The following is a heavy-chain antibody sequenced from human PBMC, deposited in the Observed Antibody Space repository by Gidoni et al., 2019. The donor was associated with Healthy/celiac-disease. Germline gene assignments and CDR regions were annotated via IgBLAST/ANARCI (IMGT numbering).Heavy chain of an antibody. V-gene: IGHV3-33*01. J-gene: IGHJ6*02. CDR3: ARDPGYYDCWSGYPSYDYGMDV. CDR2: IWYDGSNK. Sequence: QVQLVESGGGVVQPVRSLRLSCAASGFPFSCCGLHWVRQATGKGLEWVEVIWYDGSNKYYADSVKGRFTISRDNSKNTLYLKMNSLRAEDTAVYYCARDPGYYDCWSGYPSYDYGMDVWGQGTTVTVSS. CDR1: GFPFSCCG. D-gene: IGHD3-3*01.